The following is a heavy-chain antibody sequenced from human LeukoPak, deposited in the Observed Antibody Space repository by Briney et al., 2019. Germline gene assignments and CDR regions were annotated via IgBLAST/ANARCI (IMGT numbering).Heavy chain of an antibody. CDR1: GFTFSSYC. CDR2: IKQDGREK. CDR3: ARDQRYCSSSSCPWEPFDY. D-gene: IGHD2-2*01. J-gene: IGHJ4*02. Sequence: PGGSLRLSCAASGFTFSSYCMSWVRQAPGKGLEWVANIKQDGREKYYVDSVKGRFTISRDNAKNSLYMQMNSLRAEDTAVYYCARDQRYCSSSSCPWEPFDYWGQGTLVTVSS. V-gene: IGHV3-7*05.